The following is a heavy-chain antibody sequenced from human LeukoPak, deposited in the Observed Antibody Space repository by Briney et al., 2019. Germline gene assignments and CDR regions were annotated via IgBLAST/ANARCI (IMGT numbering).Heavy chain of an antibody. CDR2: IYYSGST. CDR1: GGSISSSY. CDR3: ARGPGAGEFRLRLWDYYYYYMDV. D-gene: IGHD4-17*01. V-gene: IGHV4-59*12. Sequence: SETLSLTCTVSGGSISSSYWSWIRQPPGKGLEWIGYIYYSGSTNYNPSLKSRVTISVDTSKNQFSLKLSSVTAADTAVYYCARGPGAGEFRLRLWDYYYYYMDVWGKGTTVTISS. J-gene: IGHJ6*03.